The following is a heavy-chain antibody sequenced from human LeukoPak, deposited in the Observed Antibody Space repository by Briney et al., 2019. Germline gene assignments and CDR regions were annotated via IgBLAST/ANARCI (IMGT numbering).Heavy chain of an antibody. CDR1: GFTFSDYY. Sequence: PGGSLRLSCAASGFTFSDYYMSWIRQAQGKGLEWLSYISGSGSTMSYVESVKGRFNISRDNAKNSLYLQIDSLRAEDTAMYYCARDRQFRLHDPWGQGILVTVSS. V-gene: IGHV3-11*01. J-gene: IGHJ5*02. CDR3: ARDRQFRLHDP. CDR2: ISGSGSTM. D-gene: IGHD3-16*01.